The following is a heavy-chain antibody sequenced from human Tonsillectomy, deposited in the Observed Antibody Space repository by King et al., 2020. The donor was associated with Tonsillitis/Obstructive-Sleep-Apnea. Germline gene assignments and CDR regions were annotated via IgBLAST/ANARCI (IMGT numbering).Heavy chain of an antibody. J-gene: IGHJ4*02. CDR3: ARRDAVVVITFDY. CDR1: GGSISSSSYN. D-gene: IGHD3-22*01. CDR2: IYYSGST. V-gene: IGHV4-39*01. Sequence: QLQESGPGLVKPSETLSLTCTVSGGSISSSSYNWGWIRQPPGKGLEWIGSIYYSGSTYYNPSLKSRVTISVDTSKNQFSLKLSSVTAADTAVYYCARRDAVVVITFDYWGQGTLVTVSS.